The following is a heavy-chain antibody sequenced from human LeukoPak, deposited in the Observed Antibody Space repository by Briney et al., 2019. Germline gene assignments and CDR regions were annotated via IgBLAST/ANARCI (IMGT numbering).Heavy chain of an antibody. V-gene: IGHV3-7*01. CDR3: ARDGSVDIVATRFDY. Sequence: GGSLRLSCAASGFTFSSYWMSWVRQAPGKGLEWVANIKQDGSEKYYVDSVKGRFTISRDNAKNSLYLQMNSLRAEDTAVYYCARDGSVDIVATRFDYWGQGTPVTVSS. CDR2: IKQDGSEK. J-gene: IGHJ4*02. D-gene: IGHD5-12*01. CDR1: GFTFSSYW.